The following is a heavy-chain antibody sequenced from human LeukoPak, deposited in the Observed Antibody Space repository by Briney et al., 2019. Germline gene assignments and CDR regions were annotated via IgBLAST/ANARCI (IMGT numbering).Heavy chain of an antibody. CDR1: GGSISSYY. CDR2: IYTSGST. CDR3: ATVSSIAARRYYYGMDV. Sequence: SETQSLTCTVSGGSISSYYWSWIRQPAGKGLEWIGRIYTSGSTNYNPSLKSRVTMSVDTSKNQFSLKLSSVTAADTAVYYCATVSSIAARRYYYGMDVWGQGTTVTVSS. J-gene: IGHJ6*02. D-gene: IGHD6-6*01. V-gene: IGHV4-4*07.